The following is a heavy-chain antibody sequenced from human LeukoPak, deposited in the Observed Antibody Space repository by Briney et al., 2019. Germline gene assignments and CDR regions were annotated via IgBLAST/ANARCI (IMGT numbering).Heavy chain of an antibody. J-gene: IGHJ3*02. CDR3: ARGGMYRSSGGCRYAFDI. D-gene: IGHD2-15*01. CDR2: IYYPGST. CDR1: GGSISSYY. V-gene: IGHV4-59*01. Sequence: PSETLSLTCSVSGGSISSYYWSWIRQPPGKGLEWIGLIYYPGSTNYNPSLKSRVTTSKDTSKNQFSLKLSSVTAADTAVYFCARGGMYRSSGGCRYAFDIWGQGTMVTVSS.